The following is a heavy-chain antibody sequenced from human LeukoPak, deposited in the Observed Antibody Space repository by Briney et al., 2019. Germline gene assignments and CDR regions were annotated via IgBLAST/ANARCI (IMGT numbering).Heavy chain of an antibody. J-gene: IGHJ4*02. Sequence: GGSLRLSCTASGLTFSTSGFNWVRQAPGKGLEWVASIGPTGSDRYHADSIKGRFTISRDNANNFLYLQMNSLRAEDTALYYCARCLHGAEYSSSPFDCWGQGTLVTVSS. D-gene: IGHD6-6*01. CDR3: ARCLHGAEYSSSPFDC. CDR1: GLTFSTSG. CDR2: IGPTGSDR. V-gene: IGHV3-21*04.